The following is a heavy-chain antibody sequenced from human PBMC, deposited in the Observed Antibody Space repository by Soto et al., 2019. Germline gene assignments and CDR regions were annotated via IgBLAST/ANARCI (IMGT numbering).Heavy chain of an antibody. CDR3: AKEGGLSGSYYISSSYYFDY. Sequence: QVQLVESGGGVVQPGRSLRLSCVASGFTFSSYGMHWVRQAPGKGLEWVAIISYDGSNTYYADSVKGRFTISRDNSKNTLYVQMNSSRAEDKSVYYCAKEGGLSGSYYISSSYYFDYWGQGTLVTVS. CDR1: GFTFSSYG. D-gene: IGHD1-26*01. V-gene: IGHV3-30*18. CDR2: ISYDGSNT. J-gene: IGHJ4*01.